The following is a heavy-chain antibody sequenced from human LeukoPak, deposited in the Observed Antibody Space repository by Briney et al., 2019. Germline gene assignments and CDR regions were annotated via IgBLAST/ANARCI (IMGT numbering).Heavy chain of an antibody. CDR2: ISSSGSTI. CDR1: GFTFSSYW. D-gene: IGHD2-15*01. V-gene: IGHV3-48*04. Sequence: QAGGSLRLSCAASGFTFSSYWMNWVRQAPGKGLEWVSYISSSGSTIYYADSVKGRFTISRDNAKNSLYLQMNSLRAEDTAVYYCAYSGYQEGVGYFDYWGQGTLVTVSS. J-gene: IGHJ4*02. CDR3: AYSGYQEGVGYFDY.